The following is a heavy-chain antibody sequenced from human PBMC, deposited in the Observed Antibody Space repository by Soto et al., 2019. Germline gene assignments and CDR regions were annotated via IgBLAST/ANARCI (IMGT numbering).Heavy chain of an antibody. CDR3: ASVFSSAWYEAFDI. Sequence: QVQLVQSGAEVKKPGSSVKVSCKASGGTFSSSPFSWVRQAPGQGLAWMGTIIPIFVSTNYAPRFQGRITISAADSTGTVYMVLTSLRSDDTAVYYCASVFSSAWYEAFDIWGQGTLVTVSS. J-gene: IGHJ3*02. D-gene: IGHD6-19*01. CDR1: GGTFSSSP. V-gene: IGHV1-69*18. CDR2: IIPIFVST.